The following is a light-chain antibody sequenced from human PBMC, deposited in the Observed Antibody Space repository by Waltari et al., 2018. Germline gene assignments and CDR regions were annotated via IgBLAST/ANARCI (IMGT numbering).Light chain of an antibody. CDR1: SSDVGSYNR. J-gene: IGLJ3*02. CDR3: SSFTFSSTWV. Sequence: QSALTQPPSVSGPPGQSVTISCTGTSSDVGSYNRVSWYQQFPGTAPKLMIYEVSNRPAGVPDRFSGSKSGNTASLTIAGLQAEDEADYYCSSFTFSSTWVFGGGTKVTIL. CDR2: EVS. V-gene: IGLV2-18*02.